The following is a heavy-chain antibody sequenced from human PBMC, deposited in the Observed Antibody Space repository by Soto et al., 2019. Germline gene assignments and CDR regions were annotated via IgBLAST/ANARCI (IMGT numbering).Heavy chain of an antibody. CDR2: LYYSGIT. D-gene: IGHD3-10*01. CDR1: GGSISSSHYY. CDR3: ARRQRDYYGSGEGNWFDP. J-gene: IGHJ5*02. V-gene: IGHV4-39*01. Sequence: QLQLQESGPGLVKPSETLSLTCIVSGGSISSSHYYWDWIRQSPGKGLEWIGRLYYSGITYYNPSLKSRVTISADTSKNQFSLKLWSVTAADTAVYYCARRQRDYYGSGEGNWFDPWGQGTLVTVSS.